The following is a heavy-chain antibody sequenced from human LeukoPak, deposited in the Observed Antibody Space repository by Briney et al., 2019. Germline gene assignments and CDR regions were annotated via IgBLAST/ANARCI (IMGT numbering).Heavy chain of an antibody. CDR2: IYTSGST. D-gene: IGHD7-27*01. J-gene: IGHJ4*02. CDR3: ARKRPWGLSRYFDY. Sequence: SETLSLTCTVSGGSISSSSYYWSWIRQPPGKGLEWIGRIYTSGSTNYNPSLKSRVTISLDTSKNQFSLKLSSVTAADTAVYYCARKRPWGLSRYFDYWGQGTLVTVSS. CDR1: GGSISSSSYY. V-gene: IGHV4-61*02.